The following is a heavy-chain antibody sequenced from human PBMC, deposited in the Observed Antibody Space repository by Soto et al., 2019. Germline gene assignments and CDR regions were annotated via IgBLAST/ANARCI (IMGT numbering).Heavy chain of an antibody. CDR2: IYPDDSNT. CDR1: GYGFYGYW. J-gene: IGHJ4*02. Sequence: GESLKISCKGSGYGFYGYWIGWVRQMPGKGLEWMGIIYPDDSNTRYSPSFQGQVTISADKSISTAYLQWSSLKASDTGMYYCARFGGSTFSKQKFDYWGQGNLVTVSS. CDR3: ARFGGSTFSKQKFDY. V-gene: IGHV5-51*01. D-gene: IGHD2-2*01.